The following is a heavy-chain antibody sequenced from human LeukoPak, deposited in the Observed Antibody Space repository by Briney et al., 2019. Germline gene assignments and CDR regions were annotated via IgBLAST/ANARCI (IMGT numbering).Heavy chain of an antibody. D-gene: IGHD1-26*01. Sequence: GGSLRLSCAASGFTISRNYMNWDRQAPGKGLEGVSVIYSGGSTYYAGSVHGRFTISRDNSKNTLYLQMDGLRPEDTAVYYCARSWDERLNFDYWGQGTLFTVSS. CDR3: ARSWDERLNFDY. J-gene: IGHJ4*02. CDR2: IYSGGST. CDR1: GFTISRNY. V-gene: IGHV3-66*02.